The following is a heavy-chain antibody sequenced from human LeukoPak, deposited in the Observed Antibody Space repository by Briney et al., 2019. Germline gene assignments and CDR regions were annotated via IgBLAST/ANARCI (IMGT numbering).Heavy chain of an antibody. CDR3: ARGISNYYDSSGVPPPYAFDI. CDR2: IIPIFGTA. Sequence: SVKVSCKASGGTFSSYAISWVRQAPGQGLEWMGRIIPIFGTANYAQKFQGRVTITTDESTSTAYMELSSLRSEDTAVYYCARGISNYYDSSGVPPPYAFDIWGQGTMVTVSS. V-gene: IGHV1-69*05. CDR1: GGTFSSYA. J-gene: IGHJ3*02. D-gene: IGHD3-22*01.